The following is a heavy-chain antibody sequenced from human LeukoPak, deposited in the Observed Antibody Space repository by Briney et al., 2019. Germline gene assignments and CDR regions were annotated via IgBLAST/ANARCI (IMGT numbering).Heavy chain of an antibody. J-gene: IGHJ3*02. Sequence: ASVKVSCKVSGYTLTELSMHWVRQAPRKGLEWTGAFDPEDGETIYAQKFQGRVTMTEDTSTDTAYMELSSLRSEDTAVYYCATAPITIFGVVITPPLFDIWGQGTMVTVSS. CDR2: FDPEDGET. D-gene: IGHD3-3*01. CDR1: GYTLTELS. V-gene: IGHV1-24*01. CDR3: ATAPITIFGVVITPPLFDI.